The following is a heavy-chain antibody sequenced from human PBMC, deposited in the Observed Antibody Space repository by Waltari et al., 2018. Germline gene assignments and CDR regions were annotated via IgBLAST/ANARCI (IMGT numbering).Heavy chain of an antibody. J-gene: IGHJ4*02. CDR3: ARQNIHSYGYGYFDY. V-gene: IGHV5-51*01. D-gene: IGHD5-18*01. CDR1: GYSFASSW. CDR2: IYPGDSST. Sequence: EVQLVQSGAAVKKPGESLKISCQGSGYSFASSWIGWVRQMPGKGLEWMGIIYPGDSSTKYSPSFQGQVTISVDTSISTAYLQWSSLKASDTAMYFCARQNIHSYGYGYFDYWGQGTLVTVSS.